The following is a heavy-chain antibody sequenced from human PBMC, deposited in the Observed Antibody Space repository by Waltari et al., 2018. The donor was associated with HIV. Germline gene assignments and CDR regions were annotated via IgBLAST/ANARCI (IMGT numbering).Heavy chain of an antibody. Sequence: QVQLVESGGGVVQPGGSLRLPCAASGFPLSSHGMHWVRQAPGRGLEWVAFIRYDGSNEYYADSVKGRFTISRDNSKNTLYLQMNSLRAEDTAVYYCAKPRHYYDSSGLDYWGQGTLVTVSS. V-gene: IGHV3-30*02. D-gene: IGHD3-22*01. CDR2: IRYDGSNE. CDR1: GFPLSSHG. J-gene: IGHJ4*02. CDR3: AKPRHYYDSSGLDY.